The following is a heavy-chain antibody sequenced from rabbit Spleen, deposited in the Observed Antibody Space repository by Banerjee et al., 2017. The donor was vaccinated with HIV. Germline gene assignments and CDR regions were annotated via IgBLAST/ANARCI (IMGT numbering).Heavy chain of an antibody. D-gene: IGHD1-1*01. V-gene: IGHV1S40*01. CDR1: GLDFSSRYW. CDR3: ARDTSSSFSSYGMDL. Sequence: QSLEESGGDLVKPGTSLTLTCTASGLDFSSRYWICWVRQAPGKGLEWIACIDTGSSGFTYFATWAKGRFTCSKTSSTTVTLQMTRLTAADTATYFCARDTSSSFSSYGMDLWGQGTLVTVS. J-gene: IGHJ6*01. CDR2: IDTGSSGFT.